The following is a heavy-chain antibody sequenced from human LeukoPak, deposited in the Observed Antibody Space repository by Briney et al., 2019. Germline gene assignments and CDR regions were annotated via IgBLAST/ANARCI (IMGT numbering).Heavy chain of an antibody. CDR2: IYRGVST. J-gene: IGHJ6*02. CDR1: GFSVSSNY. Sequence: GRSRRPACAPSGFSVSSNYISWVSQAERKGLEWVSDIYRGVSTNYADSVKGRFTISRDNSKNTLYLQMNSLRAEDTAVYYCASRAAAIRSPYYCYYYGMYVWGQGTTVTVSS. V-gene: IGHV3-53*01. D-gene: IGHD2-2*02. CDR3: ASRAAAIRSPYYCYYYGMYV.